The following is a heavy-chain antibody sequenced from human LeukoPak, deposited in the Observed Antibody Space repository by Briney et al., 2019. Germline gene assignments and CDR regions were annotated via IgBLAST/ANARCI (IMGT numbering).Heavy chain of an antibody. CDR2: IYYSRST. V-gene: IGHV4-39*01. J-gene: IGHJ4*02. Sequence: PSETLSLTCSVSGGSISSSSYYWGWIRQPPGKGLEWIGSIYYSRSTYCNPSLKSRVTISVDTSKNQFSLKLSSVTAADTAVYYCARHADSGFGQLAFDCWGQGTLVTVSS. CDR1: GGSISSSSYY. D-gene: IGHD3-10*01. CDR3: ARHADSGFGQLAFDC.